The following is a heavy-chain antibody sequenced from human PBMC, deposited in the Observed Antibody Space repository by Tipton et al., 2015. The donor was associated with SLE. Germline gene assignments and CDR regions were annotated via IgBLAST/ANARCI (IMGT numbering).Heavy chain of an antibody. Sequence: TLSLTCTVSGGSISSHYWSWIRQPPGKGLEWIGYISYSGSTNYNPSLKSRVTISVDTSKNQFSLKLSSVTAADTAVYYCARDRRADVWGQGTTVTVSS. CDR2: ISYSGST. J-gene: IGHJ6*02. CDR1: GGSISSHY. CDR3: ARDRRADV. V-gene: IGHV4-59*11.